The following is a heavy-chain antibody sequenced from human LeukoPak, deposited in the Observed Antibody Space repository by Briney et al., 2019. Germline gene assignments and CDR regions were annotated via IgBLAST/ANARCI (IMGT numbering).Heavy chain of an antibody. CDR3: AKDYDYDFWSGTVIYGMDV. J-gene: IGHJ6*02. Sequence: PGGSLRLSCAVSGFSLSRNAMTWVRQAPGKGLEWVSAISGSGGSTYYADSVKGRFTISRDNSKNTLYLQMNSLRAEDTAVYYCAKDYDYDFWSGTVIYGMDVWGQGTTVTVSS. CDR2: ISGSGGST. CDR1: GFSLSRNA. D-gene: IGHD3-3*01. V-gene: IGHV3-23*01.